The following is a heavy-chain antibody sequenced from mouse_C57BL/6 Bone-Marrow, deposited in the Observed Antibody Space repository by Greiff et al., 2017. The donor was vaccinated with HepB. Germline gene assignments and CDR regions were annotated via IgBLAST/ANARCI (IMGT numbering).Heavy chain of an antibody. D-gene: IGHD3-3*01. CDR1: GYSFTSYY. CDR2: IYPGSGNT. J-gene: IGHJ3*01. Sequence: VQLQQSGPELVKPGASVKISCKASGYSFTSYYIHWVKQRPGQGLEWIGWIYPGSGNTKYNEKFKGKATLTADTSSSTAYMQLSSLTSEDSAVYYCARERDSLGGFAYWGQGTLVTVSA. V-gene: IGHV1-66*01. CDR3: ARERDSLGGFAY.